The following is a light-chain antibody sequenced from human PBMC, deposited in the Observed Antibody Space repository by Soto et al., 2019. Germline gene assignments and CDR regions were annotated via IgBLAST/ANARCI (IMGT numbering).Light chain of an antibody. Sequence: QSALTQPASVSGSPGQSITISCSGTSSDVGAYTYVSWYQVHPGEPPKLVIYDVSKQPSGVSNRFSGSKSGNTASLTISGLQAEDEGDYYCSSYRSTSTLGVFGTGTKLTVL. J-gene: IGLJ1*01. CDR2: DVS. CDR3: SSYRSTSTLGV. V-gene: IGLV2-14*03. CDR1: SSDVGAYTY.